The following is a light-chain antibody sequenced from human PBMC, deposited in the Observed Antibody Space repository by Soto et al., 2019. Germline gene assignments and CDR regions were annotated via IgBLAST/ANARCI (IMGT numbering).Light chain of an antibody. CDR1: QSVSSSY. J-gene: IGKJ4*01. CDR2: GAS. Sequence: EIVLTQSPGTLSLSPGERATLSCRASQSVSSSYLAWYQQKPGQAPRLLIYGASSRATGIPDRFSCSGSGADFTLTISRLEPEDFAVYYCQQYGSSHTFGGGTKVEIK. V-gene: IGKV3-20*01. CDR3: QQYGSSHT.